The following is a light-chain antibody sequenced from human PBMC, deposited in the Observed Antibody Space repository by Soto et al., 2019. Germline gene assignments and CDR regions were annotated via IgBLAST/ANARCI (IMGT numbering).Light chain of an antibody. CDR1: SSDVGAYTS. Sequence: QSALTQPASVPGSPGQSITISCTGSSSDVGAYTSVSWYQQHPGKAPKLMIYEVSNRPSGVSRRFSGSKSGNTASLTISGLQAEDEAHYYCSSYTSDNRNYVFGTGTKVTVL. CDR3: SSYTSDNRNYV. CDR2: EVS. V-gene: IGLV2-14*01. J-gene: IGLJ1*01.